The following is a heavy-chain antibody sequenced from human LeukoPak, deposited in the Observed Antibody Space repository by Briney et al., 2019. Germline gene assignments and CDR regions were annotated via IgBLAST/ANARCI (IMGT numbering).Heavy chain of an antibody. D-gene: IGHD6-13*01. Sequence: SETLSLTCAVYGGSFSGYYWSWIRQPPGKGLEWIGEINHSGSTNYNPSLKSRVTISVDTSKNQFSLKLSSVTAADTAVYYCAVSGYSSSWYRTLGAFDIWGQGTMVTVSS. CDR1: GGSFSGYY. CDR2: INHSGST. V-gene: IGHV4-34*01. J-gene: IGHJ3*02. CDR3: AVSGYSSSWYRTLGAFDI.